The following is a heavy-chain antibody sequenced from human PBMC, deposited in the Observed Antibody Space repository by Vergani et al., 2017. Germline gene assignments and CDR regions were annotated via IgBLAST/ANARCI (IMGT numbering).Heavy chain of an antibody. CDR1: GFTFSDYY. CDR3: TSVDFWSGYYCFDY. J-gene: IGHJ4*02. CDR2: IRSKAYGGTT. Sequence: VQLVESGGGLVKPGGSLRLSCAASGFTFSDYYMSWVRQAPGKGLEWVGFIRSKAYGGTTEYAASVKGRFTISRDDSKSIAYLQMNSLKTEDTAVYYCTSVDFWSGYYCFDYWGQGTLVTVSS. D-gene: IGHD3-3*01. V-gene: IGHV3-49*04.